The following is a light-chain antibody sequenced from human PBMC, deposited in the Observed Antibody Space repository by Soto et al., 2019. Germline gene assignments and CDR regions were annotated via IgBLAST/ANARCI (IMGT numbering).Light chain of an antibody. CDR3: LSYTTSTTYV. CDR2: DVS. Sequence: QSVLAQPASVSGSPGQSITISCTGTSSDVGAYNHVSWYRHHPGKAPKLMIFDVSNRPSGVSNRFSGSKSGNTASLTISGLQAEDEADYCCLSYTTSTTYVFGTGTKVTVL. V-gene: IGLV2-14*03. J-gene: IGLJ1*01. CDR1: SSDVGAYNH.